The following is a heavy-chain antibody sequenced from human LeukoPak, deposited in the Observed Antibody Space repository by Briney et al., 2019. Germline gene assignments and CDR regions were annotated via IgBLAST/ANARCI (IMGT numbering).Heavy chain of an antibody. CDR3: ARDYADYVGYFFFDY. CDR1: GYTFNNYA. Sequence: GGSLRLSCAASGYTFNNYAMNWVRQAPGRGLEWVSSISGGGETTYYADSAKGRFTISRDNSQNTLYLQMNSLRAEDTAVYYCARDYADYVGYFFFDYWGQGTLVTVSS. CDR2: ISGGGETT. J-gene: IGHJ4*02. V-gene: IGHV3-23*01. D-gene: IGHD4-17*01.